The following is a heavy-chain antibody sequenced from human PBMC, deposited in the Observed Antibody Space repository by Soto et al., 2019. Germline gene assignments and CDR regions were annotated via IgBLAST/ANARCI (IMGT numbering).Heavy chain of an antibody. J-gene: IGHJ5*02. Sequence: QVQLVQSGAEVKKPGASVKVSCKAAGYTFTGYYVHWVRQAPGQGLEWMGWVNPNSGGTNYVQKFQGRVTMTRDTSIGTAYMELSRLRYDDTAVYYCARVARTSTASQDWFDPWGRGTLVTVSS. CDR2: VNPNSGGT. CDR1: GYTFTGYY. D-gene: IGHD4-17*01. V-gene: IGHV1-2*02. CDR3: ARVARTSTASQDWFDP.